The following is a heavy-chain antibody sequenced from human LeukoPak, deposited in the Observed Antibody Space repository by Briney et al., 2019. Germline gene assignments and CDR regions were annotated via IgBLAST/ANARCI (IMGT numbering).Heavy chain of an antibody. CDR1: GFTFSSYA. CDR3: ARADRGYSYGPFP. D-gene: IGHD5-18*01. V-gene: IGHV3-30-3*01. J-gene: IGHJ5*02. CDR2: ISYDGSNK. Sequence: PGRSLRLSCAASGFTFSSYAMHWVRQAPGKGPEWVAVISYDGSNKYYADSVKGRFTISRDNSKNTLYLQMNSLRAEDTAVYYCARADRGYSYGPFPWGQGTLVTVSS.